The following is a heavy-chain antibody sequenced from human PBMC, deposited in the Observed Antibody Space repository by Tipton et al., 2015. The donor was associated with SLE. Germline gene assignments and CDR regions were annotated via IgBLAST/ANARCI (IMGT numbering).Heavy chain of an antibody. J-gene: IGHJ3*02. Sequence: SLRLSCAASGFTFNNYAMTWVRQAPGKGLEWVSVIHSGGIRTYYADSVKGRFTISRDNSKNTVYLQMNSLRAEDTALYYRAKDREERERGSASDIWGQGTMVTVSS. CDR3: AKDREERERGSASDI. V-gene: IGHV3-23*03. CDR2: IHSGGIRT. CDR1: GFTFNNYA. D-gene: IGHD1-26*01.